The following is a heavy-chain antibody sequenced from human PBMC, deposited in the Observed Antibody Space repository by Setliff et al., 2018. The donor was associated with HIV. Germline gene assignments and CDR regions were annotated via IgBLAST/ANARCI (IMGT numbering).Heavy chain of an antibody. J-gene: IGHJ5*02. CDR2: INHSGST. D-gene: IGHD3-10*01. CDR3: ARGPYFYGSGSNYNPKWFDP. V-gene: IGHV4-34*01. CDR1: GGSFNTYY. Sequence: SVTLSLTCAVYGGSFNTYYWSWIRQTPGNGLEWIGEINHSGSTNYNPSLKSRVAIFVDTSKNQFSLRLRSVTVADTAVYYCARGPYFYGSGSNYNPKWFDPWSQGTPVTVSS.